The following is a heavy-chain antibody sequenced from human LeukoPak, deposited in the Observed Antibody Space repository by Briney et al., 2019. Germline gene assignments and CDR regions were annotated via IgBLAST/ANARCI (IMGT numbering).Heavy chain of an antibody. CDR1: GGSISSYY. V-gene: IGHV4-59*12. CDR3: ARRFIAVAGNYRYWYFDL. Sequence: PSETLSLTCTVSGGSISSYYWSWIRQPPGKGLEWIGYIYYSGSTNYNPSLKSRISISVDTSKNQFSLKLSSVTAADTAVYYCARRFIAVAGNYRYWYFDLWGRGTLVTVSS. D-gene: IGHD6-19*01. CDR2: IYYSGST. J-gene: IGHJ2*01.